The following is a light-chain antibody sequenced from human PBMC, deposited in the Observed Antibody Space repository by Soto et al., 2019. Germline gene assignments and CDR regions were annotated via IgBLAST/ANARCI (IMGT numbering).Light chain of an antibody. CDR2: EAS. J-gene: IGKJ1*01. Sequence: DIQMTQSPSTLAASVGDRVTITCRASQSFNKWLAWYQQKPGKAPQLLIYEASRLKSGVPLRFSGSESGTEFTLTISSLQADDFATYYCQNYDSVSSTTFGQGTKVEMK. V-gene: IGKV1-5*03. CDR3: QNYDSVSSTT. CDR1: QSFNKW.